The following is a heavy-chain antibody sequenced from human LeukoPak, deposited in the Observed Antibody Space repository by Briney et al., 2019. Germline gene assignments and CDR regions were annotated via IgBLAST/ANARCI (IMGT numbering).Heavy chain of an antibody. CDR2: IYPGDSDT. CDR1: EDTFTAYS. CDR3: ACSNPPHRILHARHR. V-gene: IGHV5-51*01. D-gene: IGHD2-2*01. Sequence: GESLKISGRPLEDTFTAYSLGWGGQMPGRGLEWMGIIYPGDSDTRYSPSFQGQVTISADKSISTAYLQWSSLRASGTAMYYCACSNPPHRILHARHRWGQGTMVTVSS. J-gene: IGHJ3*01.